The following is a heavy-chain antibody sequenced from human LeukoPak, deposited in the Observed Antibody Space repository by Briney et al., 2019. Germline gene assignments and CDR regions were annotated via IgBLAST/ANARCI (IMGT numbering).Heavy chain of an antibody. CDR3: ARDPSYSDGFFDY. Sequence: ASVTVCCTASGYTFTIYGISWERQAPGQGLEWMGWISTYNGNTNYEQKLQGRVTMTTDTSTRSDYIELSSLRSDDTAVYFCARDPSYSDGFFDYGGQGTLVTV. D-gene: IGHD1-26*01. V-gene: IGHV1-18*01. J-gene: IGHJ4*02. CDR1: GYTFTIYG. CDR2: ISTYNGNT.